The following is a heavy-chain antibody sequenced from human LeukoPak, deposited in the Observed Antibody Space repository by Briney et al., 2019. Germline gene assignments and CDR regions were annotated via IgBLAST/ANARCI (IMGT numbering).Heavy chain of an antibody. V-gene: IGHV4-4*02. CDR1: GGSISSSNW. Sequence: SETLSLTCAVSGGSISSSNWWSWVRQPPGKGLEWIGEIYHSGSTNYNPSLKSRVTISVDKSKNQFSLKLSSVTAADTAVYYCARDLFVVVPAARHTPYNWFDPWGQGTLVTVSS. CDR2: IYHSGST. J-gene: IGHJ5*02. D-gene: IGHD2-2*01. CDR3: ARDLFVVVPAARHTPYNWFDP.